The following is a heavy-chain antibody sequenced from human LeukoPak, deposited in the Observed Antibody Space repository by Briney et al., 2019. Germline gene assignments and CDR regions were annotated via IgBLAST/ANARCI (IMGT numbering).Heavy chain of an antibody. D-gene: IGHD2/OR15-2a*01. Sequence: SETLSLTCTVSGGSIGNYYWNWIRQSPAKGLEWIGYISYTENTNYNPSLKSRVTISVDTSKNQFSLKLSSVTAADTAVYYCASTTFNGNPDYWGQGTLVTVSS. J-gene: IGHJ4*02. CDR2: ISYTENT. CDR3: ASTTFNGNPDY. CDR1: GGSIGNYY. V-gene: IGHV4-59*01.